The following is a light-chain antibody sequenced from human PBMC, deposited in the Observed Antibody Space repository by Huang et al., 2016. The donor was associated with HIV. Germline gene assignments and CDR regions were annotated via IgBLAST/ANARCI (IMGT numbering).Light chain of an antibody. J-gene: IGKJ4*01. CDR1: QNINNY. V-gene: IGKV3-11*01. Sequence: DIVLTQSPATLSLSPGQRATLSCRASQNINNYLVWYQQKPGQAPRLLIYDSFNRATGIPARFSGSGSGTDFTLTINTLEPEDFAVYYCQQRGARPLTFGGGTKVEIK. CDR3: QQRGARPLT. CDR2: DSF.